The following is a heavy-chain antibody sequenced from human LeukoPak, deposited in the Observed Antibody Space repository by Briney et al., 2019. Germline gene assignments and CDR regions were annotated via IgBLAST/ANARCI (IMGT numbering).Heavy chain of an antibody. V-gene: IGHV4-30-2*01. Sequence: SETLSLTCAVSGGTISSGGYSWSWIRQPPGKGLEWIGYIDHSGSTYYNPSLKSRVTISVDRSKNQFSLKLSSVTAADTAVYYCARGGDGTYYYGSGSYYFGYWGQGTLVTVSS. J-gene: IGHJ4*02. D-gene: IGHD3-10*01. CDR3: ARGGDGTYYYGSGSYYFGY. CDR2: IDHSGST. CDR1: GGTISSGGYS.